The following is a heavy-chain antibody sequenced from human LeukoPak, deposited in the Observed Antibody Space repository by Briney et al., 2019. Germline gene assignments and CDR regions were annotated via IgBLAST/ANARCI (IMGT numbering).Heavy chain of an antibody. J-gene: IGHJ4*02. CDR1: GFTFGDYA. CDR3: TTGRSYYYDSSGYLDY. CDR2: IRSKAYGGTT. Sequence: PGGSLRLSCTASGFTFGDYAMSWVRQAPGKGLEWVGFIRSKAYGGTTEYAASVKGRFTISRDDSKSIAYLQMNSLKTEDIAVYYCTTGRSYYYDSSGYLDYWGQGTLVTVSS. V-gene: IGHV3-49*04. D-gene: IGHD3-22*01.